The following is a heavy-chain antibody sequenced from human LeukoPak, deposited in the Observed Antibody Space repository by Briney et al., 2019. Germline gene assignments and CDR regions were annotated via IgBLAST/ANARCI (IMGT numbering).Heavy chain of an antibody. CDR2: ISYDGSNK. D-gene: IGHD3-10*02. CDR3: AELGITMIGGV. Sequence: GGSLRLSCAASGFTFSSYAMHWVRQAPGKGLEWVAVISYDGSNKYYADSVKGRFTVSRDNAKNSLYLQMNSLRAEDTAVYYCAELGITMIGGVWGKGTTVTISS. V-gene: IGHV3-30*04. J-gene: IGHJ6*04. CDR1: GFTFSSYA.